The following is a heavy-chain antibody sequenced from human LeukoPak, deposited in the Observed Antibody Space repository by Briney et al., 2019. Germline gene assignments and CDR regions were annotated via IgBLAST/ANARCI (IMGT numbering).Heavy chain of an antibody. J-gene: IGHJ4*02. CDR2: ISGSGGGT. CDR1: GFTFSTYA. D-gene: IGHD3-22*01. Sequence: GGSLRLSCAASGFTFSTYAMSWVRQAAGKGLEWVSLISGSGGGTYYADSVKGRFTISRDDAKNMLFLQMNSLRGEDTAVYHCVRGGPSTWFWGQGTLVTVSS. V-gene: IGHV3-23*01. CDR3: VRGGPSTWF.